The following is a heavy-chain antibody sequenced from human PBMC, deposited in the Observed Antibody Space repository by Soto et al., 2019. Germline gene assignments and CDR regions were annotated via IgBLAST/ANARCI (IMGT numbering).Heavy chain of an antibody. Sequence: VQLVESGGGVVQPGRSLRLSCAASGFTFSDYAMHWVRQAPGKGLEWVAVVSHDGRNTHYADSVKGRFTISRDSSENTVSLEMSSLGAEDTAVYYCAGGGRQWLVTSDFNYWGQGALVTVSS. CDR1: GFTFSDYA. V-gene: IGHV3-30*03. J-gene: IGHJ4*02. CDR3: AGGGRQWLVTSDFNY. D-gene: IGHD6-19*01. CDR2: VSHDGRNT.